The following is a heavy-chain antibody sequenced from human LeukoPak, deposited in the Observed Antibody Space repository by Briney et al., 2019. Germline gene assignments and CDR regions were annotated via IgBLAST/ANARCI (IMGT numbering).Heavy chain of an antibody. CDR3: ASYYPSGVSAYNYYGMDV. V-gene: IGHV4-38-2*01. Sequence: SETLSLTCAVSGYSISSGYYWGWIRQPPGKGLEWIGSMSHNRGTYYNPSLKSRATISMDTSKNQFSLRLSSVTAADTAVYYCASYYPSGVSAYNYYGMDVWGKGTTVTVSS. CDR1: GYSISSGYY. CDR2: MSHNRGT. D-gene: IGHD3-10*01. J-gene: IGHJ6*04.